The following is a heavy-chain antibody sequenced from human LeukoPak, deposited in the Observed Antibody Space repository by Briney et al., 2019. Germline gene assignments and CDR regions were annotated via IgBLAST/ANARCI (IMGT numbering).Heavy chain of an antibody. D-gene: IGHD6-13*01. Sequence: PSETLSLTCTVSGDSISSGYYWGWIRQPPGKGLDWIGSIYHSESTYYNPSLKSRVTISVDTSKNQFSLKLSSVTAADTAVYYCARDPSYGGSSWHLASYYFDYWGQGTLVTVSS. CDR1: GDSISSGYY. J-gene: IGHJ4*02. CDR3: ARDPSYGGSSWHLASYYFDY. CDR2: IYHSEST. V-gene: IGHV4-38-2*02.